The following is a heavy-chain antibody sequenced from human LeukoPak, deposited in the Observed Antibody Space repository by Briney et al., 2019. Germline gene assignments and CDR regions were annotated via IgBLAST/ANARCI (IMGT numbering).Heavy chain of an antibody. D-gene: IGHD3-9*01. Sequence: SETLSLTCAVYGGSFSGYYWSWIRQPPGKGLEWIGEINHSGSTNYNPSLKSRVTISVDTSKNQFSLKLSSVTAADTAVYYCARGPWFYDVLTGPLYYFDYWGQGTLVTVSS. V-gene: IGHV4-34*01. CDR1: GGSFSGYY. J-gene: IGHJ4*02. CDR2: INHSGST. CDR3: ARGPWFYDVLTGPLYYFDY.